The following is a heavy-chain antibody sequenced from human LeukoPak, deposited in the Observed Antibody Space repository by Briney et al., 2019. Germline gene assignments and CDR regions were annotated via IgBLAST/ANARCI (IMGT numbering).Heavy chain of an antibody. Sequence: ASVKVSCKASGYTFTSYGISWVRQAPGRGLEWMGWISAYNGNTNYAQKLQGRVTMTTDTSTSTAYMELRSLRSDDTAVYYCARGASYDFWSGYYTATFDYWGQGTLVTVSS. J-gene: IGHJ4*02. CDR2: ISAYNGNT. D-gene: IGHD3-3*01. CDR1: GYTFTSYG. CDR3: ARGASYDFWSGYYTATFDY. V-gene: IGHV1-18*01.